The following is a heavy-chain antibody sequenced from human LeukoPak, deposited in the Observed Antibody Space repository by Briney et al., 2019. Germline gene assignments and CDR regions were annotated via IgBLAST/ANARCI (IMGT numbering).Heavy chain of an antibody. CDR1: GYAFTSYA. D-gene: IGHD2-2*01. CDR2: INAGNGNT. J-gene: IGHJ6*02. CDR3: ARDFSSLRYCSSTSCHYYYYYGMDV. Sequence: GASVKVSCKASGYAFTSYAMHWVRQAPGQRLEWMGWINAGNGNTKYSQKFQGRVTITRDTSASTAYMELSSLRSEDTAVYYCARDFSSLRYCSSTSCHYYYYYGMDVWGQGTTVTVSS. V-gene: IGHV1-3*01.